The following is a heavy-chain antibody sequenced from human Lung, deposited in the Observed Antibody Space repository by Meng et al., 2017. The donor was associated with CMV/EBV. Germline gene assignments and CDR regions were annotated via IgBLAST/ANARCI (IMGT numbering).Heavy chain of an antibody. CDR2: INWNGGST. Sequence: GESLKISCAASGFTFDDYGMSWVRQASGKGLEWVSGINWNGGSTGYADSVKGRFTISRDNAKNSLYLQMNSLRAEDTALYYCARDMLRYDFWSGYLSHYYYYYGMDVWGQGTTVXVSS. CDR3: ARDMLRYDFWSGYLSHYYYYYGMDV. V-gene: IGHV3-20*04. D-gene: IGHD3-3*01. J-gene: IGHJ6*02. CDR1: GFTFDDYG.